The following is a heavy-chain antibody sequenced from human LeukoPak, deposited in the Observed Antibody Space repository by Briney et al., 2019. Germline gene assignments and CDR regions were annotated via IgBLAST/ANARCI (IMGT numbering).Heavy chain of an antibody. CDR1: SGSIISNNDY. CDR3: ARHWHIVVVTAQHDAFDI. Sequence: SETLSLTCSVSSGSIISNNDYWGWIRQPPGKGLEWIATIHYSGRTYYNPSLKSRGTISVDTSKNQFSLRLSSVTAADTAVYYCARHWHIVVVTAQHDAFDIWGQGTMVTVSS. J-gene: IGHJ3*02. CDR2: IHYSGRT. D-gene: IGHD2-21*02. V-gene: IGHV4-39*01.